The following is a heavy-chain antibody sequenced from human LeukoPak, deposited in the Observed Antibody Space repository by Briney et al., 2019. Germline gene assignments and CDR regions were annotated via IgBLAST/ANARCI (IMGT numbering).Heavy chain of an antibody. CDR3: ATIYCTNGVCSPGVDY. D-gene: IGHD2-8*01. Sequence: PSEALSLTCTVSGGSISSYYWSWIRQPPGKGLEWIGYIYYSGSTNYNPSLKSRVTISIDTSKNQFSLNLTPVTAADTAVYYCATIYCTNGVCSPGVDYWGQGTLVTVSS. CDR2: IYYSGST. V-gene: IGHV4-59*01. J-gene: IGHJ4*02. CDR1: GGSISSYY.